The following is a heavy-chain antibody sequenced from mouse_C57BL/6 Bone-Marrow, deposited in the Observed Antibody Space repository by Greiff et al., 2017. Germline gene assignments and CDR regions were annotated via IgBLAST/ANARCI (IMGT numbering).Heavy chain of an antibody. Sequence: VQVVESGAELVKPGASVKLSCKASGYTFTEYTIHWVKQRPGQGLEWIGWFYPGSGSIKYNEKFKDKATLTADKSSSTVYMELSRLTSEDSAVYFCARHGTTVVARYWYFDVWGTGTTVTVSS. V-gene: IGHV1-62-2*01. CDR2: FYPGSGSI. CDR1: GYTFTEYT. CDR3: ARHGTTVVARYWYFDV. J-gene: IGHJ1*03. D-gene: IGHD1-1*01.